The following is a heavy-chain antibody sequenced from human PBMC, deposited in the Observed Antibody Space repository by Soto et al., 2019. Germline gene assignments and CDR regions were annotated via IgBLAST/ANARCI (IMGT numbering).Heavy chain of an antibody. D-gene: IGHD4-4*01. Sequence: QITLKESGPTLVKPTQTLTLTCTFSGFSLSTSGVGVGWIRQPPGKALEWLALIYWNDDKRYSPSLKSRLTITTDTSKNQVVLRMTNMDPVDTATYYCAHTGHDYSSYGTRDYWGQGTLVTVSS. J-gene: IGHJ4*02. CDR2: IYWNDDK. CDR1: GFSLSTSGVG. V-gene: IGHV2-5*01. CDR3: AHTGHDYSSYGTRDY.